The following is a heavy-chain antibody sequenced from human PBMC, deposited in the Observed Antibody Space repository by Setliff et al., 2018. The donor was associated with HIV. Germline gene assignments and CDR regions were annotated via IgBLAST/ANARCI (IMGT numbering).Heavy chain of an antibody. CDR2: ISPDNGNT. V-gene: IGHV1-18*04. D-gene: IGHD1-1*01. J-gene: IGHJ4*02. CDR1: GYIFLNYD. Sequence: GASVKVSCKASGYIFLNYDITWVRQAPGQGLEWMGWISPDNGNTNYAQKIEGRVILTTDKSTNTVEMELRSLRSDDTAVYYCVRDRELRTTRSLDFWGPGTLVTVPQ. CDR3: VRDRELRTTRSLDF.